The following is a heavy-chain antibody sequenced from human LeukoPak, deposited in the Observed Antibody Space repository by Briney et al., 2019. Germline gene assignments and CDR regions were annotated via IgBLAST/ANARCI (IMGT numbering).Heavy chain of an antibody. J-gene: IGHJ4*02. V-gene: IGHV1-18*01. Sequence: ASVKVSCKASGYTFTSYGISWVRQAPGQGLERMGWISAYNGNTNYAQKLQGRVTMTTDTSTSTAYMELRSLRSDDTAVYYCARDLTGPIAVAGDFDYWGQGTLVTVSS. CDR1: GYTFTSYG. CDR3: ARDLTGPIAVAGDFDY. CDR2: ISAYNGNT. D-gene: IGHD6-19*01.